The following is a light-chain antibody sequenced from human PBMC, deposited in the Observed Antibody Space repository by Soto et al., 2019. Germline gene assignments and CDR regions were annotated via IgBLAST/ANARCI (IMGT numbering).Light chain of an antibody. J-gene: IGLJ2*01. CDR2: EDS. Sequence: SYELTQPPSVSVSPGQTASITCFGDKLGNKYTSWYQQKPGQSPALVIYEDSKRPSGIPGRFSGSNSGNTATLTISGIQVMDEADYYCLAWDGNTSVVFGGGTKLTVL. CDR3: LAWDGNTSVV. CDR1: KLGNKY. V-gene: IGLV3-1*01.